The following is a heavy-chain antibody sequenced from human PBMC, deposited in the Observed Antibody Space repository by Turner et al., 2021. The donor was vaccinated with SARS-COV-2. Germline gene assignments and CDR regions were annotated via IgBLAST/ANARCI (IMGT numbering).Heavy chain of an antibody. V-gene: IGHV1-46*01. D-gene: IGHD6-19*01. CDR2: INPSGGST. Sequence: KASGYTFTSYYMHWVRQAPGQGLEWMGIINPSGGSTTYAQKFQGRVIMFIKTKTANVYTVWLRFRREHFRSFFVFCIYGGPPRIAEAGTAFDPWGQGTLVTVSS. CDR1: GYTFTSYY. CDR3: FCIYGGPPRIAEAGTAFDP. J-gene: IGHJ5*02.